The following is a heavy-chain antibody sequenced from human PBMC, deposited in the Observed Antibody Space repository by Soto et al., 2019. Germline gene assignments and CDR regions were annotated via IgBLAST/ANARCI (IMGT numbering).Heavy chain of an antibody. CDR1: GFDFSTYG. V-gene: IGHV3-30*18. CDR2: ISFDGGSQ. D-gene: IGHD6-13*01. CDR3: AKDSSVTAAGSGGWFDP. Sequence: QVQLVESGGGVVQPGRSLRLSCAASGFDFSTYGLHWVRQAPGKGLEWVAAISFDGGSQYYADSVKGRFTVSRDKSNSTLYLQMNSLGAEDTATYFCAKDSSVTAAGSGGWFDPWGPGTLVIVSS. J-gene: IGHJ5*02.